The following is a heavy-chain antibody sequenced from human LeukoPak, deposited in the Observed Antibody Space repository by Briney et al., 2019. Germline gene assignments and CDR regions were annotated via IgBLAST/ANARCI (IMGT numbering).Heavy chain of an antibody. CDR1: GGSISNYY. V-gene: IGHV4-34*01. J-gene: IGHJ4*02. CDR3: ARGPTGYSSGWYLAHFDY. D-gene: IGHD6-19*01. Sequence: ASETLSLTCTVSGGSISNYYWSWIRQPPGKGLEWIGEINHSGSTNYNPSLKSRVTISVDTSKNQFSLKLSSVTAADTAVYYCARGPTGYSSGWYLAHFDYWGQGTLVTVSS. CDR2: INHSGST.